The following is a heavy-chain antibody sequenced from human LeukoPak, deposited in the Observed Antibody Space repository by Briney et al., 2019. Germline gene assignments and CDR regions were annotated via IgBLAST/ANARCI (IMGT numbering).Heavy chain of an antibody. V-gene: IGHV4-59*01. D-gene: IGHD2-2*01. CDR3: ASGYVFYYMDV. CDR1: GGSISNYY. J-gene: IGHJ6*03. CDR2: IYYRGSS. Sequence: SETLSLTCTVSGGSISNYYWNWIRQSPGKGLEWIGYIYYRGSSNYNPSLKSRVTMVVDTSKRQFSLMLSSVTAADTAVYYCASGYVFYYMDVWGKGTTVTVSS.